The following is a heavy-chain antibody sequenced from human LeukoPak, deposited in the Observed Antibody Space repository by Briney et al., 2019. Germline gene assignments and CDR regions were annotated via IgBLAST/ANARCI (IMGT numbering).Heavy chain of an antibody. CDR2: FDYEAGET. CDR3: ATGVFYSFDY. CDR1: QYPLSKLT. V-gene: IGHV1-24*01. Sequence: ASVKVSCKASQYPLSKLTMHWVRQAPGKRLEWMGGFDYEAGETVYAQKFQGRVTMIEDISTDTAYTELSSLRSEDTAMYYCATGVFYSFDYWGQGTLVTVSS. J-gene: IGHJ4*02.